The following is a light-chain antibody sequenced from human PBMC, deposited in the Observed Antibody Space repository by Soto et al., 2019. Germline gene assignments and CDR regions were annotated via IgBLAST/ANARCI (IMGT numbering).Light chain of an antibody. CDR1: QSVGTY. J-gene: IGKJ1*01. CDR3: QHHSDWFSWS. Sequence: ETVLTQSPATVSLSPGERATLSCRASQSVGTYLAWYRQRPGQSPTLLIYHASNRPTGIPARFSGSGSGTDFTLTISSLEPEDFAVYYCQHHSDWFSWSFGQGTKVDIK. CDR2: HAS. V-gene: IGKV3-11*01.